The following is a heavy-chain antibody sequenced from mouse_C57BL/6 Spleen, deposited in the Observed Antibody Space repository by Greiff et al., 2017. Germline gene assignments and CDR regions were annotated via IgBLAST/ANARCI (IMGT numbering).Heavy chain of an antibody. CDR1: GYAFTNYL. D-gene: IGHD1-1*01. Sequence: VQLVESGAELVRPGTSVKVSCKASGYAFTNYLIEWVKQRPGQGLEWIGVINPGSGGTNYNEKFKGKGTLTADKSSSTAYMHLSSLTSEDSAVYCCGRLTYYVGAMDYWGQGTSVTVSS. CDR3: GRLTYYVGAMDY. J-gene: IGHJ4*01. CDR2: INPGSGGT. V-gene: IGHV1-54*01.